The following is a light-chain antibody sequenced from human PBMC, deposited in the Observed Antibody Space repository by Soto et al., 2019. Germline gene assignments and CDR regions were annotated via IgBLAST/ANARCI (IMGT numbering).Light chain of an antibody. CDR3: RKVNTSPVS. Sequence: EIVMTQSPATLSVSPGERATLSCRASQSVSSNLAWYQQKPGQAPRLLIYGASTRATGIPDRFSGSGSGTIFTLTTSGWEPEDFAVFYGRKVNTSPVSCGNGTRVDIK. J-gene: IGKJ1*01. V-gene: IGKV3-15*01. CDR1: QSVSSN. CDR2: GAS.